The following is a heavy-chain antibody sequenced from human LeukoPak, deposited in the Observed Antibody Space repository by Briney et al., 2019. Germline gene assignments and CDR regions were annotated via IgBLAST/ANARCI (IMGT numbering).Heavy chain of an antibody. CDR3: AFFPVGIAASGTLY. Sequence: SETLSLTCTVSGYSISSNYYWAWIRQPPGEGLGWIGSIYHPVDTSYNPSLKSRVTISVDTSKNQFSLKLSSVTAADAAVYYCAFFPVGIAASGTLYWGQGTLVTVSS. CDR2: IYHPVDT. D-gene: IGHD6-13*01. J-gene: IGHJ4*02. CDR1: GYSISSNYY. V-gene: IGHV4-38-2*02.